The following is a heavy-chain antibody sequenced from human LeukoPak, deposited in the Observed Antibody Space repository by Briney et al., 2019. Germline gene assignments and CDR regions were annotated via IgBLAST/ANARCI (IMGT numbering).Heavy chain of an antibody. J-gene: IGHJ6*02. CDR2: INSDGSST. V-gene: IGHV3-74*01. Sequence: GGSPRLSCAAFGFTFSNYWMHWVRQAPGKGLVWVSRINSDGSSTTYADPVKGRFTISRDNAKNTLYLQMNSLRAEDTAVYYCARDYGRSRDYGMDVWGQGTTVTVSS. D-gene: IGHD3-10*01. CDR3: ARDYGRSRDYGMDV. CDR1: GFTFSNYW.